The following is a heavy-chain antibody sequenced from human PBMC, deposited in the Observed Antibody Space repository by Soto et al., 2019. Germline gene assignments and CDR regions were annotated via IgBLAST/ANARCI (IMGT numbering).Heavy chain of an antibody. CDR3: AREWGGWSEI. Sequence: QVQLQESGPGLVKPSGTLSLTCAVSGGSITSSHWWTWVRQPPGKGLEWIGEIYHSGSTNYNPSLKSRVTMSVDKSKTQFSLKLTSMTAADTAVYYCAREWGGWSEIWGQGTMVTVSS. D-gene: IGHD2-15*01. V-gene: IGHV4-4*02. CDR1: GGSITSSHW. CDR2: IYHSGST. J-gene: IGHJ3*02.